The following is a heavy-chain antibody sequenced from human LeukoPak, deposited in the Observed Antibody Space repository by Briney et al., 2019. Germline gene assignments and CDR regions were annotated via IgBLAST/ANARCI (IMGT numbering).Heavy chain of an antibody. CDR1: GFAFSDHY. Sequence: PGGSLRLSCAASGFAFSDHYMDWVRQTPGKGLEWIGRTRNKVHSYTTEYAASVKGRFTISRDDSKNSLYLQMYSLKTEDTAVYYCARGAYCSGGACPDAFDIWGQGTMVTVSS. D-gene: IGHD2-15*01. V-gene: IGHV3-72*01. J-gene: IGHJ3*02. CDR3: ARGAYCSGGACPDAFDI. CDR2: TRNKVHSYTT.